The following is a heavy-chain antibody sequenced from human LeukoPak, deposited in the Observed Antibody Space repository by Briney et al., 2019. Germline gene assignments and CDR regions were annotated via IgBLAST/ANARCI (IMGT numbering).Heavy chain of an antibody. V-gene: IGHV4-59*01. CDR1: GGSISSYY. D-gene: IGHD5-12*01. CDR2: IYYSGST. Sequence: SETLSLTCTVSGGSISSYYWSWIRQPPGKGLEWIGYIYYSGSTNYNPSLKSRVTISVDTSKSQFSLKLSSVTAADTAVYYCARVKGLRDRPFDYWGQGTLVTVSS. CDR3: ARVKGLRDRPFDY. J-gene: IGHJ4*02.